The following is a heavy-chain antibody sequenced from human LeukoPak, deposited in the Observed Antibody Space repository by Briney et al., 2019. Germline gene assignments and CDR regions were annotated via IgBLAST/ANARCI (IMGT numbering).Heavy chain of an antibody. CDR2: IYSDGST. Sequence: GGSLRLSCAASGFIVSGDFMSWVRQAPGKGLEWVSVIYSDGSTYYADSVKGRFTISRDNSKNTLYLQMNSLRAEDTAVYYCARDSGSGLYYYYGMDVWGQGTTVTVSS. J-gene: IGHJ6*02. CDR3: ARDSGSGLYYYYGMDV. CDR1: GFIVSGDF. V-gene: IGHV3-66*02. D-gene: IGHD3-10*01.